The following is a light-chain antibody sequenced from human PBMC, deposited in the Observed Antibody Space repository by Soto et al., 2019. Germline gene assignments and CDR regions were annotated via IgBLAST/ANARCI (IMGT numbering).Light chain of an antibody. V-gene: IGLV1-47*01. Sequence: QSVLTQSPSASGTPGQRVTISCSGTSSNIGTNYVYWYQQLPGTAPKVLIYSNDKRPSGVPDRFSGSKSGTSASLAISGLRSEDEADYYCAALDDSLSGPLFGGGTKLTVL. CDR2: SND. CDR1: SSNIGTNY. J-gene: IGLJ2*01. CDR3: AALDDSLSGPL.